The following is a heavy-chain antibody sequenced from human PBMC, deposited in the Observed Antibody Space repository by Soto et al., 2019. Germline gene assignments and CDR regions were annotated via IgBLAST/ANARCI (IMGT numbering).Heavy chain of an antibody. D-gene: IGHD4-4*01. CDR3: ARGSDYSKVGY. V-gene: IGHV4-59*11. CDR1: GASISSPY. CDR2: ISNNGNT. Sequence: SETLSLTCTVSGASISSPYWSWVRQPPGRRLEWIGYISNNGNTNYNPSLRSRVTISTDTSKNQVSLELTSVNAADTAVYYCARGSDYSKVGYWGQGTPVTVSS. J-gene: IGHJ4*02.